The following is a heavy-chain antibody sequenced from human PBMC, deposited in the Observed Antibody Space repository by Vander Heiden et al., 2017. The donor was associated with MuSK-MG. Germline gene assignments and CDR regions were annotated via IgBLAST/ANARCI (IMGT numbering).Heavy chain of an antibody. CDR3: ARDRDKNYDFWSGYTVGYMDV. CDR1: GLFFSSHW. J-gene: IGHJ6*03. D-gene: IGHD3-3*01. Sequence: VQVVASGGGLVQPVASLRLSCAASGLFFSSHWMHCVRQAPGKGLVWVSRIKSDGSSTNDAESVKGRFTIYRDNAKNTLYLQMNSLRAEDTAVYYCARDRDKNYDFWSGYTVGYMDVWGKGTTVTVSS. V-gene: IGHV3-74*01. CDR2: IKSDGSST.